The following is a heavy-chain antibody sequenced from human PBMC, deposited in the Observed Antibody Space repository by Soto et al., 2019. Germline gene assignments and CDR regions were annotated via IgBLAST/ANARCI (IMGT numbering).Heavy chain of an antibody. V-gene: IGHV3-21*06. CDR3: ARLTGIPEIAPTEEDY. J-gene: IGHJ4*02. D-gene: IGHD2-21*01. Sequence: GSLRLSCAASGLTLSMWTLNWVRQTPGKGLEWVSSLGVSDDIFYAASVKGRFTMSRDRSKNVVYLQMDRLRAEDTGVYYCARLTGIPEIAPTEEDYWGQGT. CDR1: GLTLSMWT. CDR2: LGVSDDI.